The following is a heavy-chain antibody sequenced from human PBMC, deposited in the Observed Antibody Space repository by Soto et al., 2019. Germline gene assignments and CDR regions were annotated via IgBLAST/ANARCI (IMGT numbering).Heavy chain of an antibody. V-gene: IGHV4-59*01. CDR3: ARAGVDTAMEDYYGMDV. Sequence: SETLSLTCTVSGGSISSYYWSWIRQPPGKGLEWIGYIYYSGSTNYNPSLKSRVTISVDTSKNQFSLKLSSVTAADTAVYYCARAGVDTAMEDYYGMDVWGQGTTVTVSS. CDR1: GGSISSYY. CDR2: IYYSGST. J-gene: IGHJ6*02. D-gene: IGHD5-18*01.